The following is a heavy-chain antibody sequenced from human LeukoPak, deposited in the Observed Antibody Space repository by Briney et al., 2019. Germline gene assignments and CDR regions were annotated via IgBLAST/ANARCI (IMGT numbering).Heavy chain of an antibody. V-gene: IGHV1-18*01. CDR3: ASDYGSGSYYS. Sequence: ASVKVSCKASGYTFTNYGISWVRQAPGQGLECMGWISAYNGNTNYAQRFQGRVTMTTDTSTSTAYMELRSLRSEDTAVYYCASDYGSGSYYSWGQGTLVTVSS. D-gene: IGHD3-10*01. CDR2: ISAYNGNT. CDR1: GYTFTNYG. J-gene: IGHJ4*02.